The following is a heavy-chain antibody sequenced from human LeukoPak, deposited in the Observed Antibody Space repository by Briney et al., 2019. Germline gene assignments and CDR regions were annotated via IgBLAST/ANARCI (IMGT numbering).Heavy chain of an antibody. CDR1: DDSICAYN. Sequence: SETLSLTSTVSDDSICAYNWNWIRQPPGKELEWIGYIYHSGSIKYNPSLKSRVTISVDTSKNQFSLKLTSMTAADTAVYYCARGQGDFWSGAPLIDYWGQGTLVTVSS. CDR2: IYHSGSI. J-gene: IGHJ4*02. V-gene: IGHV4-59*01. CDR3: ARGQGDFWSGAPLIDY. D-gene: IGHD3-3*01.